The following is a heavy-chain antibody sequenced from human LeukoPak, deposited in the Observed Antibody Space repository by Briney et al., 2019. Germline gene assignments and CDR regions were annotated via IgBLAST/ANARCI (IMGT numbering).Heavy chain of an antibody. CDR1: GGSISSSSYY. CDR2: IYYSGST. D-gene: IGHD6-6*01. Sequence: SETLSLTCTVSGGSISSSSYYWGWIRQPPGKGLEWIGNIYYSGSTYYNPFLKSRVTISVDTSKNQFSLKLSSVTAADTAVYYCARRGRVEYSSSSYAFDIWGQGTMVTVSS. CDR3: ARRGRVEYSSSSYAFDI. J-gene: IGHJ3*02. V-gene: IGHV4-39*01.